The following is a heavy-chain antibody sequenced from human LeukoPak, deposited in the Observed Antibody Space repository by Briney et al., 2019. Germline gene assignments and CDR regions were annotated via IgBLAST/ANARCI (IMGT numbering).Heavy chain of an antibody. CDR1: GDSTAGYF. Sequence: SETLSLTCSVSGDSTAGYFWGWIRQSPGRAPEWLAYVYRSGQSDYNSSLRGRVTVSLDRSKTQVSMRLRSLTAADTAVYYCESGKYYYDDSASVNRASRTAFHIWAQGTMVLVSS. V-gene: IGHV4-59*12. CDR3: ESGKYYYDDSASVNRASRTAFHI. CDR2: VYRSGQS. J-gene: IGHJ3*02. D-gene: IGHD3-22*01.